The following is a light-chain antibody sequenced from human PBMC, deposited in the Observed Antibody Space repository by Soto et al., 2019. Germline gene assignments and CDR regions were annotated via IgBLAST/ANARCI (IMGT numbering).Light chain of an antibody. J-gene: IGLJ2*01. CDR3: ASWDDSLSGVV. CDR2: RNN. CDR1: SSSIGSNY. Sequence: QSVLTQPPSASGTPGQRVTISCSVSSSSIGSNYVYWYQQLPGTAPKFFIYRNNQRPSGVPDRFSASKSGTSASLAISGLRSEDEAHYYCASWDDSLSGVVFGGGTQLTVL. V-gene: IGLV1-47*01.